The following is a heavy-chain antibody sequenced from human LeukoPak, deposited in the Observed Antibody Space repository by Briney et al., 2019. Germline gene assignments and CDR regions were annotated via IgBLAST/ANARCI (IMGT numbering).Heavy chain of an antibody. V-gene: IGHV3-23*01. Sequence: GGSLRLSCAASGFTFSSYAMNSVRQAPGKGLEWGSTINYSGGSIYYAGSVRGGFTTSRDNSKNTVYLQMNSLRADDTAVYYCAKASRTGCYACNMDVWGKGTTVTVSS. D-gene: IGHD2-2*01. CDR3: AKASRTGCYACNMDV. CDR1: GFTFSSYA. CDR2: INYSGGSI. J-gene: IGHJ6*03.